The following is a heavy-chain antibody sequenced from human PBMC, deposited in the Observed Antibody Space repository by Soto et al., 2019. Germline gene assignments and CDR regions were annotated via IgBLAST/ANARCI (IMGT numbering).Heavy chain of an antibody. V-gene: IGHV1-69*01. CDR1: GGTFSSYA. J-gene: IGHJ6*02. CDR3: ARAYCGGDCYPSGEYGMDV. Sequence: QVQLVQSGAEVKKPGSSVKVSCKASGGTFSSYAISWVRQAPGQGLEWMGGIIPIFGTANYAQKFQGRVTITADESKSTAYMELSSLRSEDTAVYYCARAYCGGDCYPSGEYGMDVWGQGTTVTVSS. CDR2: IIPIFGTA. D-gene: IGHD2-21*02.